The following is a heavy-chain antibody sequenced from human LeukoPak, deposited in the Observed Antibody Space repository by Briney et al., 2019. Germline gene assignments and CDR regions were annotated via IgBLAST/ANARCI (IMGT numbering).Heavy chain of an antibody. CDR2: IYPTDSDI. V-gene: IGHV5-51*01. CDR3: ARGPYTSSSNFDY. Sequence: GESLKISCKGSGYSFTTYWIAWVRQMPGKGLEWMGIIYPTDSDIRYSPSFQGQVTISADKSIRTAYLQWSSLKASDTAMYYCARGPYTSSSNFDYWGQGTQVIVSS. D-gene: IGHD6-6*01. J-gene: IGHJ4*02. CDR1: GYSFTTYW.